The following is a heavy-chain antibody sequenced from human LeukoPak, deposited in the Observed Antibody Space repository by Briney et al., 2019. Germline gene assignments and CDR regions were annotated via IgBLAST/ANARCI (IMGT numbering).Heavy chain of an antibody. J-gene: IGHJ6*03. Sequence: PSDTLSLTCTVSGGSISSYYWSWIRQPPGKGLEWIGYIYTSGSTNYNPSLKSRVTISVDTSKNQFSLKLSSVTAADTAVYYCARVSYAQSPDYYYYYMDVWGKGTTVTVSS. CDR1: GGSISSYY. CDR2: IYTSGST. CDR3: ARVSYAQSPDYYYYYMDV. V-gene: IGHV4-4*09. D-gene: IGHD1-26*01.